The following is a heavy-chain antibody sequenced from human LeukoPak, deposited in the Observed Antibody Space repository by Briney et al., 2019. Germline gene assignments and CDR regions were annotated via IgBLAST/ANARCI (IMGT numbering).Heavy chain of an antibody. CDR2: IYHSGST. CDR1: GYSISSGYY. D-gene: IGHD2-2*01. CDR3: ARDGYCDNTGCCIGWFDP. J-gene: IGHJ5*02. Sequence: PSETLSLTCAVSGYSISSGYYWGWIRQPPGKGLEWIASIYHSGSTYYNPSLKSRVTISVDTSKNQFSLKLSSATAADTAVYYCARDGYCDNTGCCIGWFDPWGQGTLVTVSS. V-gene: IGHV4-38-2*02.